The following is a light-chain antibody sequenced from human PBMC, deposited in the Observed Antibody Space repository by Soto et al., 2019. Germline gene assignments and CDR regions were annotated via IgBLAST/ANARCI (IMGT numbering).Light chain of an antibody. Sequence: VLTQSPVTLSLSPGEGATLSCRASQSISSSYLSWYQQKPGQAPRLVIYGASTRATGIPARFSGSGRGSGTDFTLTISSLHPEDFAVYYCLQDYHLPITFGQRTRLEIK. CDR3: LQDYHLPIT. V-gene: IGKV3D-7*01. CDR2: GAS. CDR1: QSISSSY. J-gene: IGKJ5*01.